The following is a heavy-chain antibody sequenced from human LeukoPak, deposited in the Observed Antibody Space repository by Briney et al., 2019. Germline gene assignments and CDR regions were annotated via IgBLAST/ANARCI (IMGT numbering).Heavy chain of an antibody. CDR2: IKQEGSEN. Sequence: GGSLRLSCAASGFTFSSYWMTWVRQAPGKGLEWVANIKQEGSENYYVDCEKGRFTISRDNAKNSLCLQMNYLRADDTAVYYCARVGKTVLRYVDWLPGYFDYWGQGTLVTVSS. J-gene: IGHJ4*02. D-gene: IGHD3-9*01. CDR3: ARVGKTVLRYVDWLPGYFDY. CDR1: GFTFSSYW. V-gene: IGHV3-7*04.